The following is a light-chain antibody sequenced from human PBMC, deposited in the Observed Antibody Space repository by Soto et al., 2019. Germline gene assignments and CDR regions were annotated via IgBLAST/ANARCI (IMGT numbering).Light chain of an antibody. CDR3: ASYGGPYVV. J-gene: IGLJ2*01. V-gene: IGLV2-8*01. Sequence: QSALTQPPSASGSPGQSVTISCTGTSSDVGGYNYVSWFQQNPGKAPKLMLYEVTKRPSGVPDRFSGSKSGNTASLTVSGCQAEDEADYYCASYGGPYVVFGGGTKGTVL. CDR2: EVT. CDR1: SSDVGGYNY.